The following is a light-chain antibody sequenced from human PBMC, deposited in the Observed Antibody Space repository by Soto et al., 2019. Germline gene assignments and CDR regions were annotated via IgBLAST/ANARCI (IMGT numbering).Light chain of an antibody. CDR1: QSFSSN. CDR2: GSS. CDR3: QQYNNWPRWT. V-gene: IGKV3D-15*01. J-gene: IGKJ1*01. Sequence: EIVMTQSPATLFVSPGEKATLSCRASQSFSSNLAWYQQKPGQAPRLLIYGSSTRATGNPARFSGSGSGTEFTHTRSSLQSEDFAVYYCQQYNNWPRWTFGQGTKVEIK.